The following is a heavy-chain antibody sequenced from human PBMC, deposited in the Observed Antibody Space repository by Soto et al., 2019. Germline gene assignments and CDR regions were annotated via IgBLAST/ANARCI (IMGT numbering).Heavy chain of an antibody. D-gene: IGHD3-10*01. CDR2: MNPGSGDT. V-gene: IGHV1-8*01. CDR3: ARMATLGSLNWFDP. CDR1: GYSFTNND. Sequence: ASVKVSCKTSGYSFTNNDVTWVRQATGQGLEWMGWMNPGSGDTGYAQKFQGRVTMTRDISIATAYMELSGLASDDTAIYYCARMATLGSLNWFDPWGQGTLVTVSS. J-gene: IGHJ5*02.